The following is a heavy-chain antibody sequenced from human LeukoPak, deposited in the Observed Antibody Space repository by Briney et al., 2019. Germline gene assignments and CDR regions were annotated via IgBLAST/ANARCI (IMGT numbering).Heavy chain of an antibody. D-gene: IGHD2-15*01. V-gene: IGHV1-69*01. CDR2: IIPIFGTA. J-gene: IGHJ4*02. CDR1: GRTVSSYA. CDR3: ARGYCSGGSCYFGGLVD. Sequence: GASVKVSCKASGRTVSSYAISWVRQAPGQGLEWMGGIIPIFGTANYAQKFQGRVTITADESTSTAYMELSSLRSEDTAVYYCARGYCSGGSCYFGGLVDWGQGTLVTVSS.